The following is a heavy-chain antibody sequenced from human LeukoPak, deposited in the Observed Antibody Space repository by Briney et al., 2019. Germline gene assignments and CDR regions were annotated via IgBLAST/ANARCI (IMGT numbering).Heavy chain of an antibody. Sequence: PGGSLRLSCAASGFTFSSYGMHWVRQAPGKGLEWVAVIWYDGSNKYYADSVKGRFTISRDNSKNTLYLQMNSLRAEDTAVYYYARPDYYDSSGPFDYWGQGTLVTVSS. D-gene: IGHD3-22*01. CDR3: ARPDYYDSSGPFDY. J-gene: IGHJ4*02. CDR2: IWYDGSNK. V-gene: IGHV3-33*01. CDR1: GFTFSSYG.